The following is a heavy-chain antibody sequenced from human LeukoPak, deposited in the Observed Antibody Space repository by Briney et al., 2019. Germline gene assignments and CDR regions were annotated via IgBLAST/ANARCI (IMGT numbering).Heavy chain of an antibody. CDR3: ARDSVCSGGSCHEVDV. V-gene: IGHV4-4*07. D-gene: IGHD2-15*01. J-gene: IGHJ6*04. CDR2: IFASGST. Sequence: SETLSLTCTVSGGSIGYYSWSWIRQPAGKGLEWIGRIFASGSTNYNPSLRSRVTMSVDTSKNQFSLKLTSVTAADTAVYYCARDSVCSGGSCHEVDVWGKGTTVTVSS. CDR1: GGSIGYYS.